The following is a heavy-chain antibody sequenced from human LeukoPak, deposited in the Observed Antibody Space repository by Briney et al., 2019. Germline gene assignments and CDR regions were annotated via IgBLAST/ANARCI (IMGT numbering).Heavy chain of an antibody. D-gene: IGHD1-26*01. CDR2: ISYDGSNE. CDR1: GFTFRNYG. CDR3: AKDLSIVGATGANWFDP. V-gene: IGHV3-30*18. Sequence: GGSLRLSCAASGFTFRNYGMHWARQAPAKGLEWVSVISYDGSNEFYADSVKGRFTISRDNSKNTLFLQMNSLRPEDTAVYYCAKDLSIVGATGANWFDPWGQGTLVTVSS. J-gene: IGHJ5*02.